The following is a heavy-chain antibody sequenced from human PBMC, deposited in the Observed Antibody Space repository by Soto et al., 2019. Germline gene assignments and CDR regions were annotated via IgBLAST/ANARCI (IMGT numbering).Heavy chain of an antibody. CDR1: GFTFSSYG. Sequence: LRLSCAASGFTFSSYGMHWVRQAPGKGLEWVAVIWYDGSNKYYADSVKGRFTISRDNSKNILFLQMDSLRAEDTAVYFCAKDLIRGDGYIDFDYWGQGTLVTVSS. J-gene: IGHJ4*02. CDR2: IWYDGSNK. V-gene: IGHV3-33*06. CDR3: AKDLIRGDGYIDFDY. D-gene: IGHD3-10*01.